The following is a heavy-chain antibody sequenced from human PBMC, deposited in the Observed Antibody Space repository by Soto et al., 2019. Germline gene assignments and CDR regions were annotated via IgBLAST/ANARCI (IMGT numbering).Heavy chain of an antibody. CDR2: IIPILGIA. J-gene: IGHJ6*02. V-gene: IGHV1-69*04. CDR1: GYTFTSYE. Sequence: SVKVSCKASGYTFTSYEMYWVRQAPGQGLEWMGRIIPILGIANYAQKFQGRVTITADKSTSTAYMELSSLRSEDTAVYYCARRVSAVAGTYYGMDVWG. CDR3: ARRVSAVAGTYYGMDV. D-gene: IGHD6-19*01.